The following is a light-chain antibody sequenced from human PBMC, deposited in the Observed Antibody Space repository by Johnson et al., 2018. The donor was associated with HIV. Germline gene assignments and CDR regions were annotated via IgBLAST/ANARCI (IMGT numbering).Light chain of an antibody. Sequence: QSVLTQPPSVSAAPGQKVTISCSGSSSNIGNNYISWYQQLPGTAPKLLIYENNKRPSGIPDRFSGSKSGTSATLGITGLQTGDEADYYCGTWDSSLSARYGFGTVTKVTVL. CDR2: ENN. V-gene: IGLV1-51*02. J-gene: IGLJ1*01. CDR3: GTWDSSLSARYG. CDR1: SSNIGNNY.